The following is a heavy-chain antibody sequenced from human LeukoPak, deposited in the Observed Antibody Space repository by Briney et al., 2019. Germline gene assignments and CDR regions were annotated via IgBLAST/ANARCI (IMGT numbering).Heavy chain of an antibody. CDR2: INSDGSST. CDR3: GRGGYTSSWYWVD. Sequence: GGSLRLSCAASGFTFSSYWMHWVRQAPGKGLVWVSRINSDGSSTSYADSVKGRFTISRDNAKNSVFLQMNNLRVDDTAVYYCGRGGYTSSWYWVDWGQGTLVTVSS. J-gene: IGHJ4*02. CDR1: GFTFSSYW. V-gene: IGHV3-74*01. D-gene: IGHD6-13*01.